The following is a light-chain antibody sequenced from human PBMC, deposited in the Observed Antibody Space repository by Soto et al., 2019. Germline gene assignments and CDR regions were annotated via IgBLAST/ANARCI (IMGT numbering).Light chain of an antibody. V-gene: IGKV4-1*01. CDR1: QSVLSRSNNKNY. J-gene: IGKJ3*01. CDR2: WAS. Sequence: DIAMTQSPDSLAVSLGERATINCKSSQSVLSRSNNKNYLAWYQQKPGQPPKLLIYWASTRESGVPDRFSGSGSGTDFTLTITSLQAEDVAVYYCQHYYEIPLTFGPGTKVDIK. CDR3: QHYYEIPLT.